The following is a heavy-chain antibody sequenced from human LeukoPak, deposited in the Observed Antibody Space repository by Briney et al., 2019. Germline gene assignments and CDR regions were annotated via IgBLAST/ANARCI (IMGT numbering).Heavy chain of an antibody. J-gene: IGHJ4*02. V-gene: IGHV3-48*02. CDR1: GESISPNF. D-gene: IGHD1-26*01. CDR2: IGSSSRTV. Sequence: LTCTVSGESISPNFWSWVRKPPGKGPEWISYIGSSSRTVHYAVSVKGRFSISRDNAKNSLYLQMNSLRDEDTAVYYCASARDGSYGYWGQGTLVTVSS. CDR3: ASARDGSYGY.